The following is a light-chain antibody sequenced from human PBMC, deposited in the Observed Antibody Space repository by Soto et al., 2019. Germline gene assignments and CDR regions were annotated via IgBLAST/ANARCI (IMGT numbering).Light chain of an antibody. Sequence: QSVLTQPPSASGTPGQRVTISWSGSRANIGSNTVNWYQQLPGTAHKLLIYSNNQRPSGVPDRFSGSKSGTSASLAISGLQSEDEAEYYCAAWDDSLNGVVFGGGTKVTVL. CDR3: AAWDDSLNGVV. CDR2: SNN. J-gene: IGLJ2*01. CDR1: RANIGSNT. V-gene: IGLV1-44*01.